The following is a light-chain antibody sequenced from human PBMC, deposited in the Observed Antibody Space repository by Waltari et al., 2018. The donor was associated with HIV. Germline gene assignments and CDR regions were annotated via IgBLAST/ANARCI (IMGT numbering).Light chain of an antibody. CDR1: QSVGTN. CDR3: QQYNGWPRT. Sequence: EIVMTQSPATLSVTPGERATLSCRASQSVGTNLGWYQKKPGQAPRLLIYGASTRAPGIPANFSGSGSGTEFSLTIGSRQPEDLAVYYCQQYNGWPRTFGQGTKVEIK. V-gene: IGKV3-15*01. J-gene: IGKJ1*01. CDR2: GAS.